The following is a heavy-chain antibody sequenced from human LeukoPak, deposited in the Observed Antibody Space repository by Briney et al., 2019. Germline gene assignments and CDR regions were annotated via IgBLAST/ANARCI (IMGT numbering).Heavy chain of an antibody. V-gene: IGHV3-21*01. D-gene: IGHD3-9*01. CDR3: ARVPYYDILTGYSDY. Sequence: KAGGSLRLSCAASGFTFSSYGMHWVRQAPGKGLEWVSFISSSSGYIYYADSVKGRFTISRDNAKNSLYLQMNSLRAEDTAVYYCARVPYYDILTGYSDYWGQGTLVTVSS. J-gene: IGHJ4*02. CDR1: GFTFSSYG. CDR2: ISSSSGYI.